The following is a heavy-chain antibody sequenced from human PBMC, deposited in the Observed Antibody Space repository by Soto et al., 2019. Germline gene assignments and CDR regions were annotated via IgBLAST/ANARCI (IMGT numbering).Heavy chain of an antibody. CDR2: ISSSSSSI. Sequence: VQLVESGGGLVQPGGSLRLSCAASGFTFNSYSMNWVRQAPGKGLEWVSYISSSSSSIYYADSVKGRFIISRDNAKNSLYLQMRSLRDEDTAVYYCARDYYDSGGYYYYHRSFYYWGRGTLVTVSS. CDR1: GFTFNSYS. D-gene: IGHD3-22*01. CDR3: ARDYYDSGGYYYYHRSFYY. V-gene: IGHV3-48*02. J-gene: IGHJ4*02.